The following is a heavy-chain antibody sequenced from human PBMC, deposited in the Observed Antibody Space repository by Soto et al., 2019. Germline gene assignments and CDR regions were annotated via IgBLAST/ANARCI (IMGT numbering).Heavy chain of an antibody. CDR3: AKLGTLLVAVTIFKH. D-gene: IGHD3-22*01. Sequence: EVPLLESGGALVQPGGSLRLSCVASGFTFTSYAMSWVRQAPGKGLEWVSGISGSDSNTYYADSVKGRFTISRDNSKSTLYLQMNSLRAEDTAVYYCAKLGTLLVAVTIFKHWGQGTLVTVSS. J-gene: IGHJ1*01. CDR1: GFTFTSYA. CDR2: ISGSDSNT. V-gene: IGHV3-23*01.